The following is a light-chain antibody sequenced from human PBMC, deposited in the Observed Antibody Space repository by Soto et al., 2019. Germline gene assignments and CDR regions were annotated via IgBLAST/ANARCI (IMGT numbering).Light chain of an antibody. CDR2: GAS. V-gene: IGKV3-15*01. Sequence: EIVMTQSPATLSVSPGERATLSCRASQSVSSNLAWYQQKPGQAPRLLIYGASTRATGIPARFSGSWAGTEFTLTISSLQSEDFAVYYCHQYNNWPPWTFGQGTNVEIK. J-gene: IGKJ1*01. CDR3: HQYNNWPPWT. CDR1: QSVSSN.